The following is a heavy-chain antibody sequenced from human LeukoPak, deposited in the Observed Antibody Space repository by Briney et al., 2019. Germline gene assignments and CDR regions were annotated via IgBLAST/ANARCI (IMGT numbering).Heavy chain of an antibody. Sequence: SAGSLRLSCAASGFTFSSYAMSWVRQAPGKWLDWVSAISGSGGSTYYADSVKGRFTISRDNSKNTLYLQMNSLRAEDTAVYYCAKVRSRGVVVAATVYWGQGTLVTVSS. J-gene: IGHJ4*02. CDR2: ISGSGGST. CDR3: AKVRSRGVVVAATVY. V-gene: IGHV3-23*01. CDR1: GFTFSSYA. D-gene: IGHD2-15*01.